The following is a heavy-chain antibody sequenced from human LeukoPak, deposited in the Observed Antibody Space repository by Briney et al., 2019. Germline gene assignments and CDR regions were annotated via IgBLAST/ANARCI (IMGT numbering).Heavy chain of an antibody. V-gene: IGHV3-9*01. CDR1: GFIFDEYA. CDR3: ARAVAAPGAFDI. CDR2: ISWDTYNI. Sequence: GGSLRLSCAASGFIFDEYAMHWVRQAPGQGLEWVSGISWDTYNIIYADSVKGRFTISRDSAKNSLYLQMDSLRAEDTALYYCARAVAAPGAFDIWGQGTVVTVSS. D-gene: IGHD6-19*01. J-gene: IGHJ3*02.